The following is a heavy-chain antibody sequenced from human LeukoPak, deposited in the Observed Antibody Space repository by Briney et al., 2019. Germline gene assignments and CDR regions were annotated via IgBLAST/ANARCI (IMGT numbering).Heavy chain of an antibody. CDR2: INHSGST. J-gene: IGHJ4*02. Sequence: SETLSLTCAVYGGSFSGYYWSWIRQPPGKGLEWIGEINHSGSTNYNPSLKRRVTISVDTSKNQFSLKLSSVTAADTAVYYCARGRIMITFGGVIVTPYYFDYWGQGTLVTVSS. CDR3: ARGRIMITFGGVIVTPYYFDY. V-gene: IGHV4-34*01. CDR1: GGSFSGYY. D-gene: IGHD3-16*02.